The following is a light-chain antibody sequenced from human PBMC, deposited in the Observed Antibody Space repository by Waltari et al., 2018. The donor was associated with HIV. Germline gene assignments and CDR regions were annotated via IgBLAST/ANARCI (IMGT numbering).Light chain of an antibody. Sequence: QSVLTPPPSVSGAPGQRVTISCTGRSPHIGPGYDVHWYQQLPGTAPKLLIYGNSNRPSGVPDRFSGSKSGTSASLAITGLQAEDEADYYCQSYDSSLSGYVFGTGTKVTVL. CDR1: SPHIGPGYD. CDR2: GNS. CDR3: QSYDSSLSGYV. J-gene: IGLJ1*01. V-gene: IGLV1-40*01.